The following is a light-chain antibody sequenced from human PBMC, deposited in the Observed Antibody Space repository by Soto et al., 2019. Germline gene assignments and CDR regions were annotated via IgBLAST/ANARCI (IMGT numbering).Light chain of an antibody. CDR1: QSVSNN. J-gene: IGKJ2*01. V-gene: IGKV3-15*01. Sequence: EIVMTQSPATLSVSPGERATLSCRASQSVSNNLAWYQQKPGQAPRLLIYGASTRATGIPARFSGSGSGTEFTLTISSLESEDFAVYCCQQDNKWPLTFGQGTKLEIK. CDR2: GAS. CDR3: QQDNKWPLT.